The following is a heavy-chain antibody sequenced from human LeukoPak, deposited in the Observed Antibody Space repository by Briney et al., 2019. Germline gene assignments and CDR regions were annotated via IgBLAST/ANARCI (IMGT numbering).Heavy chain of an antibody. V-gene: IGHV3-23*01. D-gene: IGHD3-3*01. CDR3: AKVDPVWSGYYTVDY. Sequence: GGSLRLSCAASGFTFSSYAMSWARQAPGKGLEGVSAISGSGGSTYYADSVKGRFTIPRDNSKNTLYLQMNRLRAEDTAVYYCAKVDPVWSGYYTVDYWGQGTLVTVSS. J-gene: IGHJ4*02. CDR2: ISGSGGST. CDR1: GFTFSSYA.